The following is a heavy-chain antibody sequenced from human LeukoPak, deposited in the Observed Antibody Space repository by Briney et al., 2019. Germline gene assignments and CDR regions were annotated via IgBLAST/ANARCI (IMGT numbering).Heavy chain of an antibody. V-gene: IGHV1-69*05. D-gene: IGHD1-26*01. Sequence: SVKVSCKASGGTFSSYAINWVRQAPGQGLEWMGGIIPIFGTPNYAQKFQGRVTITTDESTNTAYMEMSSLRPEDTAVYYCARVLARSGEMSGSYYYYWGRGTLVTVSS. CDR3: ARVLARSGEMSGSYYYY. CDR2: IIPIFGTP. J-gene: IGHJ4*02. CDR1: GGTFSSYA.